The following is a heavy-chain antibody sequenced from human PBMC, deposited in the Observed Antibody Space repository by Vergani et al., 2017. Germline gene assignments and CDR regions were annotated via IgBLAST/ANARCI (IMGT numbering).Heavy chain of an antibody. J-gene: IGHJ4*02. CDR2: INSSGGST. CDR3: ARTPGYSYGYPDFGLDLNFDY. Sequence: QVQLVQSGAEVKKPGASVKLSCKASGYTFTSYYMHWVRQAPGQGPEWMGIINSSGGSTSYAQKFQGIVTMTRDASTSTVYMELSSLRSDDTTVYYCARTPGYSYGYPDFGLDLNFDYWGQGTLVTVSS. V-gene: IGHV1-46*01. CDR1: GYTFTSYY. D-gene: IGHD5-18*01.